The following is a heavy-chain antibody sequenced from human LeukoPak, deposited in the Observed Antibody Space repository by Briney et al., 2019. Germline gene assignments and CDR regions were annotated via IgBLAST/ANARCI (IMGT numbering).Heavy chain of an antibody. D-gene: IGHD3-10*01. CDR3: ARVSVIWFGESLGFDY. CDR2: INPSGGST. J-gene: IGHJ4*02. Sequence: GASVKVSCKASGYTFTSYYMHWVRQAPGQGLEWMGIINPSGGSTSYAQKFQGRVTMTRDTSTSTVYMELSSLRSEDTAVYYCARVSVIWFGESLGFDYWGQGTLVTVSS. V-gene: IGHV1-46*01. CDR1: GYTFTSYY.